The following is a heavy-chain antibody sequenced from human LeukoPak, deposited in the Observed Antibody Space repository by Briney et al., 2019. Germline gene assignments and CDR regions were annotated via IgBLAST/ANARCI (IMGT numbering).Heavy chain of an antibody. D-gene: IGHD2-21*02. V-gene: IGHV3-23*01. CDR2: ISGSGGST. Sequence: PGGSLRLSCAASGFTFSSYAMSWVRQAPGKGLEWVSAISGSGGSTYCADSVKGRFTISRDNSKNTLYLQMNSLRAEDTAVYYCAKESPPAYCGGDCYSFDYWGQGTLVTVPS. CDR1: GFTFSSYA. CDR3: AKESPPAYCGGDCYSFDY. J-gene: IGHJ4*02.